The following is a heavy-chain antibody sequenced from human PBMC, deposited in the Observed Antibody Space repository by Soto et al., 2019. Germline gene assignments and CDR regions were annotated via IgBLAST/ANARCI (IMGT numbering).Heavy chain of an antibody. V-gene: IGHV4-31*03. Sequence: QVQLQESGPGLVKPSQTLSLTCTVSGGSISSGGYYWSWIRQHPGKGLEWIGYIYYSGSTYYNPPLKRRVTISVDTSKNQFSLKLSSVTAADTAVYYCARVYPPTMNLDYWGQGTLVTVSS. D-gene: IGHD3-22*01. CDR1: GGSISSGGYY. CDR3: ARVYPPTMNLDY. J-gene: IGHJ4*02. CDR2: IYYSGST.